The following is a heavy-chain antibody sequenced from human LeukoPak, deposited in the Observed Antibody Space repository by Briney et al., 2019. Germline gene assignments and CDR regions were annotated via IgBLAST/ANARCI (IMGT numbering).Heavy chain of an antibody. J-gene: IGHJ4*02. V-gene: IGHV4-61*02. CDR1: GGSISSGSYY. CDR2: IYTSGST. Sequence: SQTLSLTCTVSGGSISSGSYYWSWIRQPAGKGLEWIGRIYTSGSTNYSPSLKSRVTISADTSKNQFSLKLSSVTAADTAVYYCARGHGSGWLYFDCWGQGTLVTVSS. D-gene: IGHD6-19*01. CDR3: ARGHGSGWLYFDC.